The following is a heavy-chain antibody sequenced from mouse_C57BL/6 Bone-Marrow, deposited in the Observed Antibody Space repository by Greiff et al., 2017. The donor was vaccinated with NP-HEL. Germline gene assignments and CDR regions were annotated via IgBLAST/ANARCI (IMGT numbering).Heavy chain of an antibody. CDR2: ISSGGSYT. D-gene: IGHD1-1*01. CDR3: ARGYYYGSTHYAMDY. Sequence: EVKLMESGGDLVKPGGSLKLSCAASGFTFSSYGMSWVRQTPDKRLEWVATISSGGSYTYYPDSVKGRFTISRENANNTLYLQRSSLKSDDTAMYYCARGYYYGSTHYAMDYWGQGTSVTVSS. CDR1: GFTFSSYG. V-gene: IGHV5-6*01. J-gene: IGHJ4*01.